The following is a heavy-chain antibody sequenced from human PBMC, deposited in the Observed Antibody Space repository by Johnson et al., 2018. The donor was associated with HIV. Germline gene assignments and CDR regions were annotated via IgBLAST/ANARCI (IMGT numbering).Heavy chain of an antibody. V-gene: IGHV3-33*08. CDR1: GLSFSNFG. CDR3: ATGVGAKTLTDAFDI. J-gene: IGHJ3*02. CDR2: IRFNGSHK. Sequence: QVQLVESGGGVVQPGKSLTLSCVVSGLSFSNFGIHWVRQAPGKGLEWVTFIRFNGSHKYYADSVKGRFTISRDKNTLYLQMNSLRAEDTAVYYCATGVGAKTLTDAFDIWGQGTMVTVSS. D-gene: IGHD1-26*01.